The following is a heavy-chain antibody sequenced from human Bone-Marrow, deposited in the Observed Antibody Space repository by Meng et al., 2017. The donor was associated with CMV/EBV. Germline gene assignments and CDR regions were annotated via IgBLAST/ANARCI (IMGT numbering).Heavy chain of an antibody. D-gene: IGHD1-26*01. J-gene: IGHJ3*02. CDR2: ISSSSSYI. Sequence: GESLKISCAASGFTFSSYSMNWVRQAPGKGLEWVSSISSSSSYIYYADSVKGRFTISRDNAKNSLYLQMNSLRAEDTAVYYCARGRVGAQDAFDIWGQGTMVTVSS. V-gene: IGHV3-21*01. CDR1: GFTFSSYS. CDR3: ARGRVGAQDAFDI.